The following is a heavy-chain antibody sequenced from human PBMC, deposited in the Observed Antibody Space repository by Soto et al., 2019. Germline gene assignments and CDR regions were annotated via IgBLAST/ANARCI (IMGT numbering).Heavy chain of an antibody. D-gene: IGHD3-22*01. V-gene: IGHV4-30-4*01. J-gene: IGHJ4*02. CDR2: IYYSGST. CDR3: ASLPNYYDSSGCSYYFDY. Sequence: PSETVYRTGTVCGGSISSGDYYWSWIRQPPGECLEWIGYIYYSGSTYCNPSLKSRVTISVDTSKNQFSLKLSSVTAADTAVYSCASLPNYYDSSGCSYYFDYWGQGTLVTVSS. CDR1: GGSISSGDYY.